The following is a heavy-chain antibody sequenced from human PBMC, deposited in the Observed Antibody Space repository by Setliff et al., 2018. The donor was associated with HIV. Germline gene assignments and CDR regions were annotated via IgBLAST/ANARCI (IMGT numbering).Heavy chain of an antibody. J-gene: IGHJ4*02. CDR3: ARDPHYYDSSGHYSWFYFDF. D-gene: IGHD3-22*01. Sequence: KPSETLSLTCTVSGDSLSRSSNHWGWIRQPPGKGLEWIGNTYYSGSTYYNPSLKSRVTISVDTSKNQFSLKMTSVTAADTAVYYCARDPHYYDSSGHYSWFYFDFWGQGTLVTV. V-gene: IGHV4-39*07. CDR2: TYYSGST. CDR1: GDSLSRSSNH.